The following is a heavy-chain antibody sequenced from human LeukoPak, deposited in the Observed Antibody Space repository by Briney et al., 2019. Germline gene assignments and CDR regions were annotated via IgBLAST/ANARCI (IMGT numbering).Heavy chain of an antibody. CDR1: GFTFNNAW. V-gene: IGHV3-11*01. CDR2: ISSSGSTI. D-gene: IGHD1-26*01. J-gene: IGHJ4*02. Sequence: GGSLRLSCAASGFTFNNAWMTWVRQAPGKGLEWVSYISSSGSTIYYADSVKGRFTISRDNAKNSLYLQMNSLRAEDTAVYYCARDGGIVGAAIDYWGQGTLVTVSS. CDR3: ARDGGIVGAAIDY.